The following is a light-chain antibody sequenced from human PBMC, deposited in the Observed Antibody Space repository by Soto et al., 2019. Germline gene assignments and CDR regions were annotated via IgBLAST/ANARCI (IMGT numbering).Light chain of an antibody. CDR3: QSYDFSLSGNVV. Sequence: QSVLTHPPSVSGAPGQRVTISCTGSSSNIGANYDVHWYQQIPGTAPKLLIYGDTNRPSGVPDRFSGSKSGTSASLAITGLQAEDEGDYYGQSYDFSLSGNVVFGGGTKVTVL. CDR2: GDT. J-gene: IGLJ2*01. V-gene: IGLV1-40*01. CDR1: SSNIGANYD.